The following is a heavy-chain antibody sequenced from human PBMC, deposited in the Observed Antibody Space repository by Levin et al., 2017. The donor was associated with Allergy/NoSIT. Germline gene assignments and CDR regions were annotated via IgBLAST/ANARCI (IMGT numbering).Heavy chain of an antibody. CDR2: ISSSGSTI. Sequence: GGSLRLSCAASGFTFSDYYMSWIRQAPGKGLEWVSYISSSGSTIYYADSVKGRFTISRDNAKNSLYLQMNSLRAEDTAVYYCATSPKKYSSWSYYYYYGMDVWGQGTTVTVSS. CDR1: GFTFSDYY. D-gene: IGHD6-6*01. CDR3: ATSPKKYSSWSYYYYYGMDV. J-gene: IGHJ6*02. V-gene: IGHV3-11*01.